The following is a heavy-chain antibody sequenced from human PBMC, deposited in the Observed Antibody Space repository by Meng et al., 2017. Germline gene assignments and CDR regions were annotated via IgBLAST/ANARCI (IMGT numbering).Heavy chain of an antibody. CDR1: GFTFSSYS. J-gene: IGHJ4*02. CDR2: ISYDGSNK. V-gene: IGHV3-30*05. D-gene: IGHD3-10*01. Sequence: LVESVGGLVKPGGSLRLSCAASGFTFSSYSMNWVRQAPGKGLEWVAVISYDGSNKYYADSVKGRFTISRDNSKNTLYLQMNSLRAEDTAVYYCAREGVEVRGVSLDYWGQGTLVTVSS. CDR3: AREGVEVRGVSLDY.